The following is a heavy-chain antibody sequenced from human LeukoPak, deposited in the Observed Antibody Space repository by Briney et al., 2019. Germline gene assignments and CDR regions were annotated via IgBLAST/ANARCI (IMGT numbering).Heavy chain of an antibody. Sequence: SQTLSLTCTVSGGSISSGGYYWSWIRQHPGKGLEWIGYIYYSGSTYYNPSLKSRVTISVDTSKNQFSLKLSSVTAADTAVYHCARGIAYSTQTWGQGTLVTVSS. CDR2: IYYSGST. D-gene: IGHD6-13*01. CDR1: GGSISSGGYY. J-gene: IGHJ5*02. V-gene: IGHV4-31*03. CDR3: ARGIAYSTQT.